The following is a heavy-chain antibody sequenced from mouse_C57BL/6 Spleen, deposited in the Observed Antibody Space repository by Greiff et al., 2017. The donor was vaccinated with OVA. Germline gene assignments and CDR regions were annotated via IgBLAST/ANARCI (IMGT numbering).Heavy chain of an antibody. CDR2: ISDGGSYT. V-gene: IGHV5-4*01. CDR3: ARDPRDY. Sequence: EVKLVESGGGLVKPGGSLKLSCAASGFTFSSYAMSWVRQTPEKRLEWVATISDGGSYTYYPDNVKGRFTISRDNAKNNLYLQMSHLKSENTAMYYCARDPRDYRGQSTTLTVSS. CDR1: GFTFSSYA. J-gene: IGHJ2*01.